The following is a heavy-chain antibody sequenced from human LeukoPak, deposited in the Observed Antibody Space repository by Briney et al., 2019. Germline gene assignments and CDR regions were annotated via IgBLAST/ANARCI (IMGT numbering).Heavy chain of an antibody. CDR3: ARGRGSSWYQDY. D-gene: IGHD6-13*01. J-gene: IGHJ4*02. Sequence: PSETLSLTCTVSGYSISSGYYWGWIRQPPGKGLEWIGSIYHSGSTYYNPSLKSRVTISVDTSKNQLSLKLSSVTAADTAVYYCARGRGSSWYQDYWGQGTLVTVSS. V-gene: IGHV4-38-2*02. CDR1: GYSISSGYY. CDR2: IYHSGST.